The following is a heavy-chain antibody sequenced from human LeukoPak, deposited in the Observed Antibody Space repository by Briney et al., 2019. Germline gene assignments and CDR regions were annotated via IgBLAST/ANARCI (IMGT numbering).Heavy chain of an antibody. CDR3: AREMGVGELSAEMDS. V-gene: IGHV4-59*12. CDR1: GGSISSYY. CDR2: IYYSGNT. Sequence: PSETLSLTCTVSGGSISSYYWSWIRQPPGKGLEWVGYIYYSGNTNYNPSLKSRVTISIDPSKNQFSLKLSSVTAADTAVYYCAREMGVGELSAEMDSGGRGPLVT. D-gene: IGHD3-10*01. J-gene: IGHJ4*02.